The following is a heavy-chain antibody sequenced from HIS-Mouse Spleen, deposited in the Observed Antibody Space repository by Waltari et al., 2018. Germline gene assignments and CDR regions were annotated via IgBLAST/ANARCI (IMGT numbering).Heavy chain of an antibody. V-gene: IGHV4-39*07. D-gene: IGHD6-13*01. Sequence: QLQLQESGPGLVKPSETLSLTCTVSGGSISSSSYYWGWIRQPPGKGLEGMGSIYYSGSTYYNPSLTSRVTISVDTSKNQFSLKLSSVTAADTAVYYCAREIPYSSSWYDWYFDLWGRGTLVTVSS. CDR1: GGSISSSSYY. CDR2: IYYSGST. J-gene: IGHJ2*01. CDR3: AREIPYSSSWYDWYFDL.